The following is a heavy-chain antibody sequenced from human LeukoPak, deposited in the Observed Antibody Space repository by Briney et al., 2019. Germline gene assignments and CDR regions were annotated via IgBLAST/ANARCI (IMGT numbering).Heavy chain of an antibody. CDR3: ARGRLAYSSGWYSDY. Sequence: SETLSLTCAVYGGSFSGYYWSWIRQPPGKGLEWIGEINHSGSTNYNPPLKSRVTISVDTSKNQFSLKLSSVTAADTAVYYCARGRLAYSSGWYSDYWGQGTLVTVSS. CDR2: INHSGST. CDR1: GGSFSGYY. D-gene: IGHD6-19*01. J-gene: IGHJ4*02. V-gene: IGHV4-34*01.